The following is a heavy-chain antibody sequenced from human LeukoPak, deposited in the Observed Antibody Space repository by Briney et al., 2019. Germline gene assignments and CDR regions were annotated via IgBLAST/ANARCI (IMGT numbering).Heavy chain of an antibody. CDR1: GGTFSSYA. CDR2: IIPIFGTA. Sequence: SAKVSCKASGGTFSSYAISWVRQAPGQGLEWMGGIIPIFGTANYAQKFQARVTITADESTSTAYMELSSLRSEDTAVYYCARDDSCSSTRCYYYYGMDVWGKGTTVTVSS. J-gene: IGHJ6*04. D-gene: IGHD2-2*01. V-gene: IGHV1-69*13. CDR3: ARDDSCSSTRCYYYYGMDV.